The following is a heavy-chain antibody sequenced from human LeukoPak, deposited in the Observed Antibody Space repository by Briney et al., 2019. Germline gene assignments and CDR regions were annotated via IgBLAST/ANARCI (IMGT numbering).Heavy chain of an antibody. CDR1: GFTFCSYW. V-gene: IGHV3-74*01. Sequence: GGSLRLSCAASGFTFCSYWMHWVRQAPGNGLMWVSRINSDGSSTGYADSVKGRFTSSRDNAKNTLYLQMNSLRAEDTAVYYCARDPLDGYSSGWYYFDYWGQGTLVTVSS. J-gene: IGHJ4*02. D-gene: IGHD6-19*01. CDR3: ARDPLDGYSSGWYYFDY. CDR2: INSDGSST.